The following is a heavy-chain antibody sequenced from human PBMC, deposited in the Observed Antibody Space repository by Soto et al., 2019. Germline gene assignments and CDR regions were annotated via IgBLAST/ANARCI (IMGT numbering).Heavy chain of an antibody. CDR2: IYHSGST. CDR1: GGSISGGGYS. CDR3: ARGGSYVNNWFDP. Sequence: QLQLQESGAGLVKPSQTLSLTCAVSGGSISGGGYSWSWIRQPPGKGLEWIGYIYHSGSTYYNQSLKSRVTISVDRSKNSLSLKLRSVTDADTAVYYCARGGSYVNNWFDPWGQGTLVTVSS. J-gene: IGHJ5*02. D-gene: IGHD1-26*01. V-gene: IGHV4-30-2*01.